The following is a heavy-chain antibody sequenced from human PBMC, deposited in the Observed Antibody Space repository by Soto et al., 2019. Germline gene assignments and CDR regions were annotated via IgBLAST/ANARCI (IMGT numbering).Heavy chain of an antibody. CDR3: AKNIGGFSGYANFDY. CDR1: GFTFSNDD. V-gene: IGHV3-23*01. J-gene: IGHJ4*02. CDR2: ITAGGFNT. Sequence: EVQLLESGGALVQPGGSLRLSCVASGFTFSNDDLSWVRQASGKGLEWVSAITAGGFNTYYADSVKGRFTISRDNSKNTLYLQMTSLRAEDTAVYYCAKNIGGFSGYANFDYWGQGTLVTVSS. D-gene: IGHD5-12*01.